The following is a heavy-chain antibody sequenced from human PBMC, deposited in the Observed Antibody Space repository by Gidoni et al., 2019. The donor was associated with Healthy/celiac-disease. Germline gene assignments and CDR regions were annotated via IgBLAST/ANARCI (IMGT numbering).Heavy chain of an antibody. V-gene: IGHV4-31*03. CDR1: GGSISSGGYY. CDR3: ARGGPGGDGYNYFDY. CDR2: IYYSGST. D-gene: IGHD5-12*01. J-gene: IGHJ4*02. Sequence: QVQLQESGPGLVKPSQTLSLTCTVSGGSISSGGYYWSWIRQHPGKGLECIGYIYYSGSTYYNPSLKSRVTISVDTSKNQFSLKLSSVTAADTAVYYCARGGPGGDGYNYFDYWGQGTLVTVSS.